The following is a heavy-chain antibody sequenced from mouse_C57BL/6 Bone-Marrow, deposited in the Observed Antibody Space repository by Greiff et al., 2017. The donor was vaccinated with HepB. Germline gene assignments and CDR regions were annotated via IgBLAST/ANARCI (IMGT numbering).Heavy chain of an antibody. V-gene: IGHV5-2*03. CDR1: EYEFPSHD. J-gene: IGHJ1*03. CDR3: ARQGSTGTYWYFDV. CDR2: INSDGGST. D-gene: IGHD4-1*02. Sequence: EVMLVESGGGLVQPGESLKLSCESNEYEFPSHDMSWVRKTPEKRLELVAAINSDGGSTYYPDTMERRFIISRDNTKKTLYLQMSSLRSEDTASYYCARQGSTGTYWYFDVWGTGTTVTVSS.